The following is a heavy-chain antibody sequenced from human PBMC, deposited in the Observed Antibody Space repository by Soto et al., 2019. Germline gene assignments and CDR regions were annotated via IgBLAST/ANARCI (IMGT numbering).Heavy chain of an antibody. J-gene: IGHJ4*02. V-gene: IGHV3-48*03. Sequence: EVQLLESGGGLVQPGGSLRLSCGVSGFTFNDFEMNWVRQAPGKGLECLAYIDGSGTTKKYADSVRGRFTISRDNPNNSLFLQLSSLSAADTAIYYCARGCGRFTYWGQGTLVSVSS. CDR1: GFTFNDFE. CDR2: IDGSGTTK. CDR3: ARGCGRFTY.